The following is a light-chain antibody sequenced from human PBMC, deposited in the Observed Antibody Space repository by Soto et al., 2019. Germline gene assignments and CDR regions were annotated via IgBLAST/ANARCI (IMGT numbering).Light chain of an antibody. V-gene: IGLV2-14*03. J-gene: IGLJ1*01. CDR3: SSYSISTADL. Sequence: QSVLTQPASVSGSPGQSITISCTGTSSDVGGYDYVSWYQLHPGKAPNLMIFEVSNRPSGVSYRFSGSKSGNTSSLTISGLQVEDEADYCCSSYSISTADLCGPGTKLTVL. CDR1: SSDVGGYDY. CDR2: EVS.